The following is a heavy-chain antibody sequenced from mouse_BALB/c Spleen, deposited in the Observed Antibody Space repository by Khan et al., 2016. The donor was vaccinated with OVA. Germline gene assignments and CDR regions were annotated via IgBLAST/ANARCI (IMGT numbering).Heavy chain of an antibody. CDR2: ISSGGST. D-gene: IGHD2-14*01. CDR1: GFTFSSYA. Sequence: EVELVESGGGSVKPGGSLKLSCTVSGFTFSSYAMSWVRQTPEKRLEWVASISSGGSTYYPDSVKGRFTISRDNARNIVYLQMSSLRSEDMAMYYWAREAYRYDEYYFDYWGQGTTLTVSS. V-gene: IGHV5-6-5*01. J-gene: IGHJ2*01. CDR3: AREAYRYDEYYFDY.